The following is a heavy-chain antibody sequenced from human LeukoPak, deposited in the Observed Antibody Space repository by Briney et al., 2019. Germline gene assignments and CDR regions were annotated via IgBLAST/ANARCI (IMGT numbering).Heavy chain of an antibody. CDR3: ARGNYDILTGHFDY. J-gene: IGHJ4*02. Sequence: SETLSLTCSVSGDSFSSVTDYWAWIRQPPGKGLEWIGYIYYIGSTNYNPSLKSRVTISVDTSKNQFSLKLSSVTAADTAVYYCARGNYDILTGHFDYWGQGTLVTVSS. D-gene: IGHD3-9*01. CDR2: IYYIGST. V-gene: IGHV4-61*01. CDR1: GDSFSSVTDY.